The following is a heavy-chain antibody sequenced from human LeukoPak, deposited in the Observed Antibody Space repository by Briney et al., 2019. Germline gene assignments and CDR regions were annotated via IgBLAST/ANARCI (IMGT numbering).Heavy chain of an antibody. J-gene: IGHJ4*02. Sequence: ASVKVSCKASGYTFTSYYMHWVRQVPGEGLEWMGIINPSGGATTYAQKFQGRATMTRDTSTSTVYVELSSLRSEDTAAYYCVRGPIVTTMYYFDYWGQGTLLTVSS. CDR3: VRGPIVTTMYYFDY. V-gene: IGHV1-46*03. CDR2: INPSGGAT. D-gene: IGHD4-11*01. CDR1: GYTFTSYY.